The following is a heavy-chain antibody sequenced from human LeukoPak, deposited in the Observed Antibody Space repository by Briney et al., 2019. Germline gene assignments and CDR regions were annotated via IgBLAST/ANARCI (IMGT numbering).Heavy chain of an antibody. D-gene: IGHD2-15*01. Sequence: GGSLRLSCAASGFTFSSYAMHWVRQTPGKGLEWVAVISYDGSNKYYADSVKGRFTISRDNSKNTLYLQMDSLRAEDTAVYYCVRGFSGGGRYFDSWGQGTLVTVSS. J-gene: IGHJ4*02. CDR2: ISYDGSNK. CDR3: VRGFSGGGRYFDS. CDR1: GFTFSSYA. V-gene: IGHV3-30-3*01.